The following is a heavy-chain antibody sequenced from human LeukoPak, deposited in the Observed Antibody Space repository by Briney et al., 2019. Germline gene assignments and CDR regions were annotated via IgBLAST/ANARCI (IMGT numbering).Heavy chain of an antibody. CDR1: GGSITGYY. CDR3: ARGNILTGYCFDF. V-gene: IGHV4-34*01. CDR2: IHSTGAT. D-gene: IGHD3-9*01. J-gene: IGHJ4*02. Sequence: SETLSLTCAVYGGSITGYYWSWIRQTPGRGLEWVGEIHSTGATSYNPSLKSRATISTDTSKNQFSLRLSSVTAADTAVYYCARGNILTGYCFDFWGQGALVTVSS.